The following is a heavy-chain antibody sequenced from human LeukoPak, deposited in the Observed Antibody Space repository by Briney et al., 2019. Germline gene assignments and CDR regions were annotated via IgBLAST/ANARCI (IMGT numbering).Heavy chain of an antibody. V-gene: IGHV1-69*13. CDR3: ARDSGYSYGYYYGMDV. Sequence: ASVKVSCKASGGTFSRHAINWVRQAPGQGLEWMGGTTPIFGTVNYAQRFQDRVTITADESTSTASMELSSLRSEDTAMYYCARDSGYSYGYYYGMDVWGQGTTVTVSS. J-gene: IGHJ6*02. CDR2: TTPIFGTV. CDR1: GGTFSRHA. D-gene: IGHD5-18*01.